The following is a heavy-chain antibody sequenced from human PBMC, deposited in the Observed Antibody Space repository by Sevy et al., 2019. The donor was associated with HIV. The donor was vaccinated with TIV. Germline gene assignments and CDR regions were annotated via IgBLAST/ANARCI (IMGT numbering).Heavy chain of an antibody. CDR2: IWYDGTNK. Sequence: GGSLRLSCAASGFTFSSYGMHXXXQAPGKGLEWVALIWYDGTNKYYADSVKGRFTISRDNSKNTLYLQMNSLRAEDTAVYYCASGAYYYASRSQNFDYWGPGTLVTVSS. V-gene: IGHV3-33*01. J-gene: IGHJ4*02. CDR3: ASGAYYYASRSQNFDY. D-gene: IGHD3-10*01. CDR1: GFTFSSYG.